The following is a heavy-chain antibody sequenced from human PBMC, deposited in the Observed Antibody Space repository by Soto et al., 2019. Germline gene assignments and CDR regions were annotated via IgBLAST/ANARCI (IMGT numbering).Heavy chain of an antibody. V-gene: IGHV4-59*01. CDR3: ARSDGRY. CDR1: GSSISSYY. J-gene: IGHJ4*02. Sequence: SETLALTCTVSGSSISSYYWSWIRQPPGKGLEWIGYIYYSGSTNYNPSLKSRVTISVDTSKNQFSLKLSSVTAADTAVYYCARSDGRYWGQGTLVTVSS. CDR2: IYYSGST.